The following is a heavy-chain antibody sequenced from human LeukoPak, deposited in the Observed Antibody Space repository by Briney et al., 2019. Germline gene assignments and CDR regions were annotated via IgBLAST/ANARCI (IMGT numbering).Heavy chain of an antibody. D-gene: IGHD5-18*01. V-gene: IGHV1-69*04. J-gene: IGHJ4*02. Sequence: SVKVSGKASGGTFSSYAISWVRQAPGQGLEWMGRIIPILGIANYAQKFQGRVTITADKSTSTAYMELSSLRSEDTAVYYCARGIRGYGYGYYFDYWGQGTLVTVSS. CDR2: IIPILGIA. CDR3: ARGIRGYGYGYYFDY. CDR1: GGTFSSYA.